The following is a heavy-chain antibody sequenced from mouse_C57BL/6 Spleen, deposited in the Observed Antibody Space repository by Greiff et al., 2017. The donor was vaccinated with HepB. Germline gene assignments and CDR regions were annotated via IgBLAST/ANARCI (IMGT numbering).Heavy chain of an antibody. D-gene: IGHD1-1*01. J-gene: IGHJ2*01. CDR1: GYTFTDYE. Sequence: QVQLQQSGAELVRPGASVTLSCKASGYTFTDYEMHWVKQTPVHGLEWIGAIDPETGGTAYNQKFKGKAILTADKSSSTAYMELRSLTSEDSAVYYCTRKVTTVVATGLYYFDYWGQGTTLTVSS. CDR3: TRKVTTVVATGLYYFDY. V-gene: IGHV1-15*01. CDR2: IDPETGGT.